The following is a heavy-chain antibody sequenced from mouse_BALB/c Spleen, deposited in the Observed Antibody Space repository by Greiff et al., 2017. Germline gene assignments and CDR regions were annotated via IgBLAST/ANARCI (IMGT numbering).Heavy chain of an antibody. CDR1: GFTFSDYY. J-gene: IGHJ4*01. D-gene: IGHD1-1*01. CDR2: ISDGGSYT. CDR3: ARYYGSAMDY. Sequence: EVQRVESGGGLVKPGGSLKLSCAASGFTFSDYYMYWVRQTPEKRLEWVATISDGGSYTYYPDSVKGRFTISRDNAKNNLYLQMSSLKSEDTAMYYCARYYGSAMDYWGQGTSVTVSS. V-gene: IGHV5-4*02.